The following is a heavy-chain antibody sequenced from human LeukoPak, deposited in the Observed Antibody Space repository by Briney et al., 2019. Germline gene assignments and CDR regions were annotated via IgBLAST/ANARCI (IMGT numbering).Heavy chain of an antibody. Sequence: GRSLRLSCAASGFTFSSYAMHWVRQAPGKGLEWVAVISYDGSNKYYADSVKGRFTISRDNSKNTLYLQMNSLRAEDTAVSYCARVRKQWLVLYYFDYWGQGTLVTVSS. CDR2: ISYDGSNK. J-gene: IGHJ4*02. D-gene: IGHD6-19*01. V-gene: IGHV3-30-3*01. CDR1: GFTFSSYA. CDR3: ARVRKQWLVLYYFDY.